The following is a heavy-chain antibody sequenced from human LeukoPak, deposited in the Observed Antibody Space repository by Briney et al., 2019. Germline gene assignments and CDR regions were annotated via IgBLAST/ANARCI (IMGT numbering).Heavy chain of an antibody. D-gene: IGHD5-24*01. Sequence: ASVKVSCKASGYTFTGYYMHWVRQAPGQGLEWMGIINPSGGSTSYAQKFQGRVTMTRDMSTSTVYMELSSLRSEDTAVYYCARGAEGWLQLVNYYYYMDVWGKGTTVAVSS. CDR2: INPSGGST. V-gene: IGHV1-46*01. CDR3: ARGAEGWLQLVNYYYYMDV. CDR1: GYTFTGYY. J-gene: IGHJ6*03.